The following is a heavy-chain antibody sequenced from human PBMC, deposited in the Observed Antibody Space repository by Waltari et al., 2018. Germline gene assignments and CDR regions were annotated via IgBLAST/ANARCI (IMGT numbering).Heavy chain of an antibody. D-gene: IGHD3-3*01. V-gene: IGHV1-18*01. J-gene: IGHJ4*02. CDR1: GYTFTSYG. Sequence: QVQLVQSGAEVKKPGASVKVSCKASGYTFTSYGISWVRQAPGQGLAWMGWISAYNGNTNYAQKLQGRVTMTTDTSTSTAYMELRSLRSDDTAVYYCARDHYTYYDFWSGYDFDYWGQGTLVTVSS. CDR2: ISAYNGNT. CDR3: ARDHYTYYDFWSGYDFDY.